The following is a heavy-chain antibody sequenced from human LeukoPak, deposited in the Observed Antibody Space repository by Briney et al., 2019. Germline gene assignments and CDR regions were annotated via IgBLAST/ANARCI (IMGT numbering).Heavy chain of an antibody. D-gene: IGHD2-2*01. CDR3: ARRICGTTCYAGFDY. CDR1: GGSISGSY. Sequence: SETLSLTCTVSGGSISGSYWSWIRQPPGEGLEWIGYIFYSGSTNYNPSLKSRVTISVDTSKNQFSLKLSSVTAADTAVYYCARRICGTTCYAGFDYWGQGTLVTVSS. V-gene: IGHV4-59*12. J-gene: IGHJ4*02. CDR2: IFYSGST.